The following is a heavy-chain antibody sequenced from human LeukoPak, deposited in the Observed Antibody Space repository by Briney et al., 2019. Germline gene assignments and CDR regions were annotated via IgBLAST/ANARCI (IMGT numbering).Heavy chain of an antibody. D-gene: IGHD3-10*01. CDR1: GGSISSSSYY. CDR2: IYYGGST. V-gene: IGHV4-39*02. J-gene: IGHJ4*02. CDR3: AREYYYASGSYLY. Sequence: PSETLSLTCTVSGGSISSSSYYWGWIRQPPGKGLEWIGSIYYGGSTYYNPSLKSRVTISVDTSKNQFSLKLSSVTAADTAVYYCAREYYYASGSYLYWGQGTLVTVSS.